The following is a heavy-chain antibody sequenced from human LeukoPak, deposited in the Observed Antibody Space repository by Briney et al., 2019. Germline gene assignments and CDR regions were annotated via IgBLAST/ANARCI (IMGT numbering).Heavy chain of an antibody. Sequence: GGSLRLSCAASGFTFSSDSMNWVRQAPGKGLEWVSYISSSSSTIYYADSVKGRFTISRDNAKNSLYLQMNSLRAEDTAVYYCARERSGYDSSGYYRAYYYYGMDVWGQGTTVTVSS. CDR2: ISSSSSTI. V-gene: IGHV3-48*01. J-gene: IGHJ6*02. D-gene: IGHD3-22*01. CDR3: ARERSGYDSSGYYRAYYYYGMDV. CDR1: GFTFSSDS.